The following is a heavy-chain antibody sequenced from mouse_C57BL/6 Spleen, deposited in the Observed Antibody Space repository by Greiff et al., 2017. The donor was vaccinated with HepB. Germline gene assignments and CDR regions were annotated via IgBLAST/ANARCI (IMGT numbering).Heavy chain of an antibody. CDR1: GYTFTSYW. CDR3: ARSPYYYGSSYDYYYAMDY. D-gene: IGHD1-1*01. Sequence: QVQLQQPGAELVRPGTSVKLSCKASGYTFTSYWMHWVKQRPGQGLEWIGVIDPSDSYTNYNQKFKGKATLTVDTSSSTAYMQLSSLTSEDSAVYYCARSPYYYGSSYDYYYAMDYWGQGTSVTVSS. J-gene: IGHJ4*01. CDR2: IDPSDSYT. V-gene: IGHV1-59*01.